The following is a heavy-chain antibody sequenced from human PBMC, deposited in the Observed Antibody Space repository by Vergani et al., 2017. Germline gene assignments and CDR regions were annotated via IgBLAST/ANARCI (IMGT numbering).Heavy chain of an antibody. V-gene: IGHV1-24*01. D-gene: IGHD1/OR15-1a*01. J-gene: IGHJ5*02. Sequence: QVQLVQSGAEVKKPGASVKVSCKASGYTFTGYYMHWVRQAPGKGLEWMGGFDPEDGETIYAQKFQGRVTMTEDTSTDTAYMELSSLRSEDTAVYYCATVPARITGTTLANWFDPWGQGTLVTVSS. CDR3: ATVPARITGTTLANWFDP. CDR2: FDPEDGET. CDR1: GYTFTGYY.